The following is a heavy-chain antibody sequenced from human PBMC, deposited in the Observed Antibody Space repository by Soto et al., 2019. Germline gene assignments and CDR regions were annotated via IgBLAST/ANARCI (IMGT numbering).Heavy chain of an antibody. J-gene: IGHJ5*02. CDR2: IYYSGST. CDR3: ARALGGWFGELPNWFDP. Sequence: PSETLSLTCTVSGGSISSSSYYWGWIRQPPGKGLEWIGSIYYSGSTYYNPSLKSRVTISVDRSKNQFSLKLSSVTAADTAVYYCARALGGWFGELPNWFDPWGQGTLVTVSS. V-gene: IGHV4-39*07. CDR1: GGSISSSSYY. D-gene: IGHD3-10*01.